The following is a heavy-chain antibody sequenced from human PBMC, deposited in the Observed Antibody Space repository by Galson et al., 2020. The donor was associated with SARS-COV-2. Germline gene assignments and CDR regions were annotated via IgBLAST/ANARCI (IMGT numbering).Heavy chain of an antibody. CDR2: ISSSGAS. CDR3: VKDHSGSHYRHDY. Sequence: GESLKISCAASGFIFSDYYMSWVRQPPGKGLEWVSCISSSGASSYSDSVKGRFTISRDLSKNTLYLQLNTLRVEDTAIYYCVKDHSGSHYRHDYWGQGTLVTVSS. CDR1: GFIFSDYY. D-gene: IGHD1-26*01. J-gene: IGHJ4*02. V-gene: IGHV3-23*01.